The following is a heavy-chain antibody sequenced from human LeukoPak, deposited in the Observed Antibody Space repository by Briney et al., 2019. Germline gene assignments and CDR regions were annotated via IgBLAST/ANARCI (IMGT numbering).Heavy chain of an antibody. D-gene: IGHD3-3*01. J-gene: IGHJ6*02. V-gene: IGHV4-34*01. CDR1: GGSFSGYY. Sequence: SETLSLTCAVYGGSFSGYYWSWIRQPPGKGLEWIGEINHSGSTNYNPSLKSRVTISVDTSKNQFSLKLSSVTAADTAVYYCARATDYDFWSGYLAPGYYYYGMDVWGQGTTVTVSS. CDR3: ARATDYDFWSGYLAPGYYYYGMDV. CDR2: INHSGST.